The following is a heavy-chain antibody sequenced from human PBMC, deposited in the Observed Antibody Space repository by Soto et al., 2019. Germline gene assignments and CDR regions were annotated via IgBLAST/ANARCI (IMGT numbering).Heavy chain of an antibody. V-gene: IGHV3-21*06. CDR3: ARARVYATGPFDF. Sequence: GGSLRLSCAASGFTFTSYTMNWVRQAPGKGLEWVSFISSSSDYIYYADSMKGRVTISRDNAKNSLFLDMNSLTGEDTAVYYCARARVYATGPFDFWGQGTLVTVSS. J-gene: IGHJ4*02. CDR2: ISSSSDYI. D-gene: IGHD6-13*01. CDR1: GFTFTSYT.